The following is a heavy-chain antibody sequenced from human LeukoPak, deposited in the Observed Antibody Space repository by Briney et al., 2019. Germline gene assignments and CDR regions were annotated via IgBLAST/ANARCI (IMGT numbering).Heavy chain of an antibody. CDR3: ARFPGSGSGTYRLDY. Sequence: GGSLRLSCAASGFTFSTHAMTWVRQAPGKGLEWVSSIATGFDTYSADSVKGRFAISRDNSKNTLYLQMNNLRADDTALYYCARFPGSGSGTYRLDYWGQGTLVTVSS. D-gene: IGHD3-10*01. CDR2: IATGFDT. CDR1: GFTFSTHA. V-gene: IGHV3-23*01. J-gene: IGHJ4*02.